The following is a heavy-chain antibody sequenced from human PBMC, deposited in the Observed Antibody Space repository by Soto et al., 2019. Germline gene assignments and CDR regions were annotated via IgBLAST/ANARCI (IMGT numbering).Heavy chain of an antibody. V-gene: IGHV3-23*01. J-gene: IGHJ3*02. D-gene: IGHD3-22*01. CDR2: FSGSGGTT. CDR1: GFTFSNYA. CDR3: AKSDSSGYYLIHSAFDI. Sequence: PXGTRRRPCSASGFTFSNYALSWVRHAPGKGLEWVSSFSGSGGTTYYADSVKGRFTISRDNSKNTLYLQMNSLRAEDTAVYYCAKSDSSGYYLIHSAFDIWGQGTLVTV.